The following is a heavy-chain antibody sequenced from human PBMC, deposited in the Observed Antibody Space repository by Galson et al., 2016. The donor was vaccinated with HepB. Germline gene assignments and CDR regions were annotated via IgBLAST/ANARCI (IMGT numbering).Heavy chain of an antibody. CDR3: ARGDIPMANDY. CDR1: GFSFSSYW. V-gene: IGHV3-74*01. D-gene: IGHD5-18*01. CDR2: INGDGSST. J-gene: IGHJ4*02. Sequence: SLRLSCAASGFSFSSYWMHWVRQAPWKGLVWVSRINGDGSSTSYADYVKGRFTISRDNAKNTLYLQMNSLRAEDTAVYFCARGDIPMANDYWGQGVLVTVSS.